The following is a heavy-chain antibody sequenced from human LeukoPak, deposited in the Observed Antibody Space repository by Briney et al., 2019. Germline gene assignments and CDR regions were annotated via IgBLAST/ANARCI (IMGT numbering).Heavy chain of an antibody. V-gene: IGHV4-59*01. CDR1: GGSITSYY. CDR3: ARGGSFYYDSSGYPGKNWFDS. CDR2: IYYSGSI. D-gene: IGHD3-22*01. J-gene: IGHJ5*01. Sequence: PSETLSLTCTVSGGSITSYYWSWIRQPPGKGLEWIGYIYYSGSIDYNPSLKSRVTISVDTSKNQFSLRLSSVTAADTAVYYCARGGSFYYDSSGYPGKNWFDSWGQGTLVTVSS.